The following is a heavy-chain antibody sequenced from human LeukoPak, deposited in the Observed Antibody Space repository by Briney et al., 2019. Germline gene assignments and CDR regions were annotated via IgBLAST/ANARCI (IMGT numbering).Heavy chain of an antibody. D-gene: IGHD3-16*02. CDR2: IYYSGST. CDR3: ARLYPRIEYFQH. J-gene: IGHJ1*01. V-gene: IGHV4-39*01. Sequence: KPSETLSLTCTVSGGSISSSSYYWGWIRQPPGKGLEWIGSIYYSGSTYYNPSLKSRVTTSVDTSKNQFSLKLSSVTAADTAVYYCARLYPRIEYFQHWGQGTLVTVSS. CDR1: GGSISSSSYY.